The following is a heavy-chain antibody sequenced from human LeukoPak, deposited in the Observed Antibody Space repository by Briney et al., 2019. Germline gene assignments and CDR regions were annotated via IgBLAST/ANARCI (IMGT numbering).Heavy chain of an antibody. D-gene: IGHD6-13*01. CDR1: GFTFSTYG. V-gene: IGHV3-30*18. Sequence: GGSLRLSCAASGFTFSTYGMHWVRQAPGKGLEWVAVISYDGRNKYYADSVKGRFTISRDNSKNTLYLQMNSLRAEDTAVYYCAKDRVTTPPNIAAAGTAVSYYYYYMDVWGKGTTVTISS. CDR3: AKDRVTTPPNIAAAGTAVSYYYYYMDV. J-gene: IGHJ6*03. CDR2: ISYDGRNK.